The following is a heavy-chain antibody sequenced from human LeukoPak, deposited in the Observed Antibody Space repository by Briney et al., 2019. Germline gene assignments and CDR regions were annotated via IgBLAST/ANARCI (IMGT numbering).Heavy chain of an antibody. Sequence: PSETLSLTCTVSGGSISSSGYYWSWIRQPPGKGLEWIGEINHGGSTNYNPSLKSRVTISVDTSKNQFSLKLTSVTAADTAVYYCARVDYGDYSKDFDYWGQGTLVTVSS. J-gene: IGHJ4*02. V-gene: IGHV4-39*07. CDR3: ARVDYGDYSKDFDY. CDR2: INHGGST. CDR1: GGSISSSGYY. D-gene: IGHD4-17*01.